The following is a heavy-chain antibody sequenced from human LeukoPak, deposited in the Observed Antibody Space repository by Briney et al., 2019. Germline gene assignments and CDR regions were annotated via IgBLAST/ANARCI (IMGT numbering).Heavy chain of an antibody. CDR3: ARHGSTDYFDS. J-gene: IGHJ4*02. CDR2: IYYSGST. CDR1: GGSISSSTSY. V-gene: IGHV4-39*01. D-gene: IGHD2-2*03. Sequence: SETLSLTCAVSGGSISSSTSYWGWIRQPPGKGLEWIGRIYYSGSTFYNPSLKSRVTISVDTSKNQFSLRLSSVTAADTAVYYCARHGSTDYFDSWGQGSLVTVSS.